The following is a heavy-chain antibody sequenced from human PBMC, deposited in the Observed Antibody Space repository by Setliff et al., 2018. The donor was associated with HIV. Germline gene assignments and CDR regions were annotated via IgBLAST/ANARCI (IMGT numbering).Heavy chain of an antibody. D-gene: IGHD1-26*01. CDR1: GESFSDYY. J-gene: IGHJ4*02. CDR3: ARHGRYSGRYLHYFDY. V-gene: IGHV4-34*01. CDR2: INHSEST. Sequence: SSETLSLTCAVYGESFSDYYWSWIRQPPGKGLEWIGEINHSESTNYNPSLKSRVTISVDTSKNQFALKLNSVTAADTAVYYCARHGRYSGRYLHYFDYWGQGTLVTVSS.